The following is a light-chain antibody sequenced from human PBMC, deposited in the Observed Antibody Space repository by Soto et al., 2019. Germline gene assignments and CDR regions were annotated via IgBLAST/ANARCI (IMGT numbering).Light chain of an antibody. J-gene: IGKJ1*01. CDR3: QQYGSSSWT. Sequence: EIVLTQSPGTLSLSPGERATLSCRASQSVSSSYLAWYQQKSGQAPRLLIYGASSRATGIPDRFSGSGSGTDFTLTISRLEPEDCAVYYCQQYGSSSWTFGQGTKVEIK. V-gene: IGKV3-20*01. CDR1: QSVSSSY. CDR2: GAS.